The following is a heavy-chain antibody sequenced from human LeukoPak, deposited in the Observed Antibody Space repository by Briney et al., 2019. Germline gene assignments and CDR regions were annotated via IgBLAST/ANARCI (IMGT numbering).Heavy chain of an antibody. CDR2: IYYSGST. D-gene: IGHD3-22*01. V-gene: IGHV4-39*01. J-gene: IGHJ3*02. Sequence: KASETLSLTCTVSGGSISSSSYYWGWIRQPPGQGLEWIGSIYYSGSTYYNPSLKSRVTIPVDTSKNQYSLKLSSVTAADTAVYYCARGYYYDSSGFYELRAFDIWGQGTMVTVSS. CDR1: GGSISSSSYY. CDR3: ARGYYYDSSGFYELRAFDI.